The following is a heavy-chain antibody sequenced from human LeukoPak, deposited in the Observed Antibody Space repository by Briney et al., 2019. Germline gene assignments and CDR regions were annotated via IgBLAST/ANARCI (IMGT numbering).Heavy chain of an antibody. D-gene: IGHD3-10*01. V-gene: IGHV3-53*01. J-gene: IGHJ4*02. CDR3: ARWGYGSGTYPTYYFDF. CDR1: GFTVSDSY. CDR2: LYSRGST. Sequence: GGSLRLSCAASGFTVSDSYMNWVRQAPGKGLEWVSVLYSRGSTYYADSVKGRFTISRDNSKNTLYLQMNTLRAEDTAVYYCARWGYGSGTYPTYYFDFWGQGTLVTVSS.